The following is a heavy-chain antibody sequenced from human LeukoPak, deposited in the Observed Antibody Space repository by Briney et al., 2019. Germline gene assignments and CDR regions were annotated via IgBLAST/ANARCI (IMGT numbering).Heavy chain of an antibody. D-gene: IGHD2-2*01. J-gene: IGHJ4*02. Sequence: SETLSLTCAVYGGSFSGYYWSCIRQPPGKGLEWMGEINHSGSTNYNPSLKRRVTISVDTAKNQFSLKLSSVTAADTAVFYCARHYCSSTSCSYYFDYWGQGTLVTVSS. CDR2: INHSGST. CDR1: GGSFSGYY. V-gene: IGHV4-34*01. CDR3: ARHYCSSTSCSYYFDY.